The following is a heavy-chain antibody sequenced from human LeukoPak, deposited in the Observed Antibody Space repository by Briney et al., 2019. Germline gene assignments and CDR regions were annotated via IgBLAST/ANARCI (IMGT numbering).Heavy chain of an antibody. CDR1: GGSISSSSYY. CDR3: ARGQTTSRYYYYYVDV. Sequence: PSETLSLTCTVSGGSISSSSYYWGWIRQPPGKGLEWIESIYYSGSTYYNPSGKSRITISVNTAKNQFSRKLSSVTAADTAVYYCARGQTTSRYYYYYVDVWGKGTTVTVSS. CDR2: IYYSGST. D-gene: IGHD4-17*01. J-gene: IGHJ6*03. V-gene: IGHV4-39*07.